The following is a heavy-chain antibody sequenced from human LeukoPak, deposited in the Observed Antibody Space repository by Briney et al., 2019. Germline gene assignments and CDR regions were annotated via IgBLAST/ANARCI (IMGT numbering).Heavy chain of an antibody. CDR3: AREKLYYFDY. CDR1: GFTFSTYA. CDR2: IGRSAGST. J-gene: IGHJ4*02. Sequence: GGSLRLSCAASGFTFSTYAMSWVRQAPGKGLEWVSAIGRSAGSTYYADSVKGRFTISRDNSKNTLYLQMNSLRAEDTAVYYCAREKLYYFDYWGQGTLVTVSS. D-gene: IGHD4-23*01. V-gene: IGHV3-23*01.